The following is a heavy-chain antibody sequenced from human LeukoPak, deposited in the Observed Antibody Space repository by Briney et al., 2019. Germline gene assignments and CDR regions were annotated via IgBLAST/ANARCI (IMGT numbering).Heavy chain of an antibody. Sequence: GGSLRLSCAASGFTFSSYAMIWVRQAPGKGLEWVSTISGSGGSTYYADSVKGRFTISRDNSENTLYLQMNSLRAEDTAVYYCAKGVVPAALLSADYWGQGTLVTVSS. CDR1: GFTFSSYA. CDR2: ISGSGGST. D-gene: IGHD2-2*01. J-gene: IGHJ4*02. V-gene: IGHV3-23*01. CDR3: AKGVVPAALLSADY.